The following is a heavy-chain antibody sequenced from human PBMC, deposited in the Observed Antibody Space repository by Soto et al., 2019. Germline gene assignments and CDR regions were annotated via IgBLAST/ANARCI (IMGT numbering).Heavy chain of an antibody. J-gene: IGHJ4*02. Sequence: QVQLQESGPGLVKPSETLSLTCVVSGGSINSSYWWNWVRQPPGKGLEWIGEISHGGSTNFNPSRXSXSTISVDKSKNHLSLKLDSVTAADTAVYYCAREVSGIQAFDYWGQGTLVTVSS. CDR3: AREVSGIQAFDY. CDR2: ISHGGST. V-gene: IGHV4-4*02. CDR1: GGSINSSYW. D-gene: IGHD1-20*01.